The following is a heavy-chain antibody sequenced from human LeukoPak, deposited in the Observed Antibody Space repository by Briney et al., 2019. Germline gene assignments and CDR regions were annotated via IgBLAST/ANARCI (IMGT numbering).Heavy chain of an antibody. D-gene: IGHD5-12*01. CDR2: ISADNGKT. V-gene: IGHV1-18*01. J-gene: IGHJ6*03. CDR1: GYTFTSYG. Sequence: ASVKVSCKASGYTFTSYGLSWVRQAPGQGLEWMGWISADNGKTNYAQKLQGRVTMTTDTSTTTAYMELRSLRSDDTAVYYCARRGYPVYYYYMDVWGKGTTVTISS. CDR3: ARRGYPVYYYYMDV.